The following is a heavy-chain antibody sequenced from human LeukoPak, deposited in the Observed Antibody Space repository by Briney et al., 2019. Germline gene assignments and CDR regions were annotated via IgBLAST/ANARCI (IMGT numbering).Heavy chain of an antibody. Sequence: KPSETLSLTCAVSGGSISSSNWWSWVRQPPGKGLEWIGYIYYSGSTNYNPSLKSRVTISVDTSKNQFSLKLSSVTAADTAVYYCARHLGFGGLFDYWGQGTLVTVSS. CDR3: ARHLGFGGLFDY. D-gene: IGHD3-10*01. V-gene: IGHV4-4*02. CDR2: IYYSGST. CDR1: GGSISSSNW. J-gene: IGHJ4*02.